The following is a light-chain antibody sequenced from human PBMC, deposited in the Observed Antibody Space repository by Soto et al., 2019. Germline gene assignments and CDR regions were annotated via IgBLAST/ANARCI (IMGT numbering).Light chain of an antibody. J-gene: IGLJ1*01. CDR3: SSYAGYFNYV. V-gene: IGLV2-8*01. Sequence: QSALTQPPSASGSPGQSVTISCTGTSSDVGGYNYVSWYQQHPGKAPKRMIYEVSKRPSGVPDRFSGYKSGNTASLTVSGLQAEEEADYCCSSYAGYFNYVFGPGTKLTVL. CDR1: SSDVGGYNY. CDR2: EVS.